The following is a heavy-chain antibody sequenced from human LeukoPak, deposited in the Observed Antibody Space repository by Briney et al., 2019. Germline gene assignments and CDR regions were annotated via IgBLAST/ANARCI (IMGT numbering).Heavy chain of an antibody. J-gene: IGHJ4*02. V-gene: IGHV4-4*07. CDR2: IYTSGSS. CDR1: GGSISNYY. D-gene: IGHD5-24*01. CDR3: ARDALRSDGY. Sequence: SETLSLTCTVSGGSISNYYWSWIRQPAGKGLEWIGRIYTSGSSNYNPSLKSRVTISVDTSKNQVSLKLSSVTAADTAVYYCARDALRSDGYWGQGTLVTVSS.